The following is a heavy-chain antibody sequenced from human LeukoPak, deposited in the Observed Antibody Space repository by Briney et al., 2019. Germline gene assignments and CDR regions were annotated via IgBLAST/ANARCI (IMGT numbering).Heavy chain of an antibody. J-gene: IGHJ4*02. CDR2: IKQDGSEK. CDR3: ARARGGPVNY. V-gene: IGHV3-7*01. Sequence: GGSLRLSCAASEFTFSSYWMSWVRQAPGKGLEWVANIKQDGSEKYYVDSVKGRFTISRDNAKNSLYLQMNSLRAEDTAVYYCARARGGPVNYWGQGTLVTVSS. CDR1: EFTFSSYW. D-gene: IGHD3-10*01.